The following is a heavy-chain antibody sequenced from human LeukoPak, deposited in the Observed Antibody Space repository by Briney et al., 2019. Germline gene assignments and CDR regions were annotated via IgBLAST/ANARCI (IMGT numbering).Heavy chain of an antibody. CDR3: ARERPNIYYFDY. D-gene: IGHD1/OR15-1a*01. CDR1: GYTFTSYY. V-gene: IGHV1-46*01. CDR2: INPSAGNT. J-gene: IGHJ4*02. Sequence: GASVNVSCKASGYTFTSYYVHWVRQAPGQGPEYMGIINPSAGNTNYARKFQGRITMTRDTSTSTVYMELSSLLSEDTAVYYCARERPNIYYFDYWGQGTLVTVSS.